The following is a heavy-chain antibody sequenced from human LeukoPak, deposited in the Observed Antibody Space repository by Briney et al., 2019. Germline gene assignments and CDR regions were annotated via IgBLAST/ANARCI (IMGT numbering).Heavy chain of an antibody. CDR1: GFTFDDYG. CDR3: ARVGGTIVTPSPWYFDL. V-gene: IGHV3-20*04. J-gene: IGHJ2*01. D-gene: IGHD4-17*01. Sequence: GGSLRLSCAASGFTFDDYGMTWVRQAPGKGLEWVSGINWGGGTTTYAESVKGRFTISRDNAKNSLYLEMNSLRAEDTALYYCARVGGTIVTPSPWYFDLWARDTLVTVSS. CDR2: INWGGGTT.